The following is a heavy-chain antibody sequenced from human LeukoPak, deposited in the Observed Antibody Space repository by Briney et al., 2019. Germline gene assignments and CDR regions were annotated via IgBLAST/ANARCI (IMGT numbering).Heavy chain of an antibody. D-gene: IGHD6-19*01. CDR2: IIADGGAT. Sequence: AGGSLRLSCAASGFPFNTQDMRWVRQAPGKGLEWVSSIIADGGATFYADSVRGRLTISRDNSRNTLDLQMNSLRVEDTAVYYCGKGRVSEWGQGTLVTVSS. V-gene: IGHV3-23*01. CDR1: GFPFNTQD. CDR3: GKGRVSE. J-gene: IGHJ4*02.